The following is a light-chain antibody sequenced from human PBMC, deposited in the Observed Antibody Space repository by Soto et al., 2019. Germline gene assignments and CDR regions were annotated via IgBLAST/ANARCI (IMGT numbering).Light chain of an antibody. CDR1: SSDVGSYNF. V-gene: IGLV2-23*01. J-gene: IGLJ2*01. CDR3: CSYAGSSTVV. Sequence: QSALTQPASVSGSPGQSITISCTGTSSDVGSYNFVSWYQQHPGKAPKFIIYEGSKRPSGVSNRFSGSKSDNTASLTSSGLQDEDEADYYCCSYAGSSTVVFGGGTKLIVL. CDR2: EGS.